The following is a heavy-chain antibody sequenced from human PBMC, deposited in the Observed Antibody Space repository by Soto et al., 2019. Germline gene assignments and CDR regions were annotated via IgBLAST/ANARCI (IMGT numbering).Heavy chain of an antibody. CDR2: ISSNGGST. CDR1: GFTFSSYA. Sequence: GGSRRLSYSASGFTFSSYAMHWVRQAPGKGLEYVSAISSNGGSTYYADSVKGRFTISRDNSKNTLYLQMSSLRAEDTAVYYCARDYSSYGPFDYWGQGTLVTVSS. D-gene: IGHD5-18*01. J-gene: IGHJ4*02. CDR3: ARDYSSYGPFDY. V-gene: IGHV3-64D*06.